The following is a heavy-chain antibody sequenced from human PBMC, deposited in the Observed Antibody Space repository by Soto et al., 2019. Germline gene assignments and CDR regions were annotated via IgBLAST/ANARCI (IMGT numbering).Heavy chain of an antibody. Sequence: ESLSLTCSVSGGSMSEYFWSWIRQSPERGLEWIGYVYYLGSTDYNPSLKSRVTISVDTSKRQFSLRLSSVTAADAAIYYCAREGYHGSGSPYPGSWGTGIQVTVCS. J-gene: IGHJ4*02. CDR1: GGSMSEYF. V-gene: IGHV4-59*01. CDR3: AREGYHGSGSPYPGS. D-gene: IGHD3-10*01. CDR2: VYYLGST.